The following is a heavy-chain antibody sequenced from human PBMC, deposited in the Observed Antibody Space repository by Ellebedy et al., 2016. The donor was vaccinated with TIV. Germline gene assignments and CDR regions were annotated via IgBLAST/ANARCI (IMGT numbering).Heavy chain of an antibody. CDR3: VKAPTNSGRLDY. V-gene: IGHV3-9*01. J-gene: IGHJ4*02. CDR1: GFTFEDNA. CDR2: ICWNSCAI. Sequence: SLKISCAASGFTFEDNAMHWVRQATGKGLDWVSGICWNSCAIGYADSVKGRFTISRDNAKTSLYLQMDSLRVGDTALYYCVKAPTNSGRLDYWGQGTLVTVSS. D-gene: IGHD3-10*01.